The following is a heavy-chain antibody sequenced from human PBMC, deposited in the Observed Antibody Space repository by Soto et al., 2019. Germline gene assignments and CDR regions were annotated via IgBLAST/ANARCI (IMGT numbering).Heavy chain of an antibody. CDR3: ATDHPYSSSWYWFDP. Sequence: RASVKVSFKVSGYTLTELSMHWVRQAPGKGLEWMGGFDPEDGETIYAQKFQGRVTMTEDTSTDTAYMELSSLRSEDTAVYYCATDHPYSSSWYWFDPWGQGTLVTVSS. CDR1: GYTLTELS. D-gene: IGHD6-13*01. V-gene: IGHV1-24*01. J-gene: IGHJ5*02. CDR2: FDPEDGET.